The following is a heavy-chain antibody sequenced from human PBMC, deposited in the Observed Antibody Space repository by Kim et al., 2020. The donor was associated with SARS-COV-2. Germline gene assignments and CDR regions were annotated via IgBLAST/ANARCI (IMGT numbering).Heavy chain of an antibody. CDR2: ISAYNGNT. CDR3: ARDEGRDGYNWGVDY. J-gene: IGHJ4*02. Sequence: ASVKVSCKASGYTFTSYGISWVRQAPGQGLEWMGWISAYNGNTNYAQKLQGRVTMTTDTSTSTAYMELRSLRSDDTAVYYCARDEGRDGYNWGVDYWGQGTLVTVSS. D-gene: IGHD5-12*01. CDR1: GYTFTSYG. V-gene: IGHV1-18*01.